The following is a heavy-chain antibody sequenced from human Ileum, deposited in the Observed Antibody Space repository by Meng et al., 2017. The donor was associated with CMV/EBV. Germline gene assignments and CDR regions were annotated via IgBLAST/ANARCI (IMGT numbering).Heavy chain of an antibody. CDR1: GGSFSGYY. Sequence: CAVYGGSFSGYYWSWIRQPPGKGLGWIGEINHSGSTNYNPSLKSRVTISVDTSKNQFSLKLSSVTAADTAVYYCARREDSGSYYSDYWGQGTLVTVSS. CDR3: ARREDSGSYYSDY. D-gene: IGHD1-26*01. V-gene: IGHV4-34*01. J-gene: IGHJ4*02. CDR2: INHSGST.